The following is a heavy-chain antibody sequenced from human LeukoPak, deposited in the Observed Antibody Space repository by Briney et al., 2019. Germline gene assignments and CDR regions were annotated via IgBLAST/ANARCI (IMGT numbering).Heavy chain of an antibody. CDR1: GFTFSSYA. CDR3: AKDQGTIRILEGVLYSFFDY. J-gene: IGHJ4*02. CDR2: ISGSGGNT. D-gene: IGHD3-3*01. Sequence: GGSPRLSCAASGFTFSSYAMSWVRQAPGKGLEWVSAISGSGGNTYYADSVKGRFTISRDNSKNTLYLQMNILRAEDPAVYYRAKDQGTIRILEGVLYSFFDYWGQGTLVTVSS. V-gene: IGHV3-23*01.